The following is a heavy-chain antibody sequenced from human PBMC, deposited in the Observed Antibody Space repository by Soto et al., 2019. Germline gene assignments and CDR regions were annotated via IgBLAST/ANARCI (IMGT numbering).Heavy chain of an antibody. CDR3: ARDPPDFNSGFDF. Sequence: SQTLSLTCAISMDSVSNNRATWNWIRQSPSGGLEWLGRTYYRSKWISDYAMSVKGRISINPDTSKNMVSLHLNFVTPEDTAVYYCARDPPDFNSGFDFWGQGGPVTVSS. CDR1: MDSVSNNRAT. V-gene: IGHV6-1*01. CDR2: TYYRSKWIS. D-gene: IGHD1-26*01. J-gene: IGHJ4*02.